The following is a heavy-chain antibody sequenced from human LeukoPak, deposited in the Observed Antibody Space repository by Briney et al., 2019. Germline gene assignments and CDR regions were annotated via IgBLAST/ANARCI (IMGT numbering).Heavy chain of an antibody. CDR3: ARVFQKQLSDY. D-gene: IGHD6-13*01. V-gene: IGHV1-2*02. J-gene: IGHJ4*02. CDR2: INPHSGDT. Sequence: GASVKVSCKASGYTFTSYGISWVRQAPGQGLEWMGWINPHSGDTDYAQKFQGRVTMTRDTSISTAYMELSRLRSDDTAVYYCARVFQKQLSDYWGQGSLVTVSS. CDR1: GYTFTSYG.